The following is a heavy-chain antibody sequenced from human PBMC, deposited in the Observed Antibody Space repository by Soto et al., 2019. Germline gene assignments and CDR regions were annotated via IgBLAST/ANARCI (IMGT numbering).Heavy chain of an antibody. CDR1: GYTFTSYG. D-gene: IGHD6-6*01. CDR3: ARVRTKEYSSSSWTFDP. J-gene: IGHJ5*02. V-gene: IGHV1-18*01. Sequence: ASVKVSFKASGYTFTSYGISWLRQAPGQGLEWMGWISAYNGNTNYAQKLQGRVTMTTDTSTSTAYMELRSLRSDDTAVYYCARVRTKEYSSSSWTFDPWGQGTLVTVSS. CDR2: ISAYNGNT.